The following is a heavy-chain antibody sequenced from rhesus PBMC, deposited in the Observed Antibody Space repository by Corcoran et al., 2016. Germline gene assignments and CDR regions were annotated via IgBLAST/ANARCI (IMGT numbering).Heavy chain of an antibody. CDR3: ARGQSVLVY. CDR1: GYTFSDHH. CDR2: VGPDGGAA. Sequence: EVQLGESGAEVKKPGASVRIPCTAPGYTFSDHHLYWERPAPGEGLEGRGRVGPDGGAADAAQRFQDRVTITADLSTDTACLELSGLRSEDTAVYYYARGQSVLVYSGQGVLGTVS. D-gene: IGHD3S6*01. J-gene: IGHJ4*01. V-gene: IGHV1-111*02.